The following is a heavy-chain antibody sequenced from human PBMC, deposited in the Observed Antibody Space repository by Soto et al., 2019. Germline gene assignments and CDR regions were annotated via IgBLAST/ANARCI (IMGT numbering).Heavy chain of an antibody. D-gene: IGHD1-26*01. CDR1: GFTFSSYA. J-gene: IGHJ6*02. CDR3: ARERSGSYFYYYGMDV. V-gene: IGHV3-30-3*01. CDR2: ISYDGSNK. Sequence: XGSLRLSCAVAGFTFSSYAMHWVRQAPGKGLEWVAVISYDGSNKYYADSVKGRFTISRDNSKNTLYLQMNSLRAEDTAVYYCARERSGSYFYYYGMDVWGHGTTVTVSS.